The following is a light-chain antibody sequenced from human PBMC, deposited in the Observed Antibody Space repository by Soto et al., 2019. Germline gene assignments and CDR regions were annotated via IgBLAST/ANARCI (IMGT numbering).Light chain of an antibody. CDR3: SSFTSSVTYV. Sequence: QSALTQPASVSGSPGQSITISCTGTSSDVGGHNSVSLYRQDPGKAPKLMIYDVSNRPSGVSDRFSGSKSGNTASLTISGLQIEDEADYYCSSFTSSVTYVFGTGTKLTVL. CDR2: DVS. CDR1: SSDVGGHNS. V-gene: IGLV2-14*01. J-gene: IGLJ1*01.